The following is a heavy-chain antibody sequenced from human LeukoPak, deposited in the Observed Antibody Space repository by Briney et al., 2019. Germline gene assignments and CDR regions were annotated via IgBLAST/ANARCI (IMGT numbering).Heavy chain of an antibody. J-gene: IGHJ4*02. Sequence: GSVKVSCKASGYTFTSYGISWERQAPGQGLEWMGWISAYNGNTNYAQKLQGRVTITTDTSTSTAYMEVRSLRADDTAVYYCAIEVWAGSGWVDYWGQGTLVTVSS. D-gene: IGHD6-19*01. CDR1: GYTFTSYG. CDR3: AIEVWAGSGWVDY. CDR2: ISAYNGNT. V-gene: IGHV1-18*01.